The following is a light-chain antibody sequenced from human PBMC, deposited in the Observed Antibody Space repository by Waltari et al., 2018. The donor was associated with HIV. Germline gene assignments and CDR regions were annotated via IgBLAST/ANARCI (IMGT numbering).Light chain of an antibody. CDR1: SSNIGADYH. J-gene: IGLJ3*02. CDR2: GTT. V-gene: IGLV1-40*01. CDR3: QSYDSSLSAWV. Sequence: QSVLTQPPSLSGAPGQTVTISCTGTSSNIGADYHVHWYQQLPGTAPKLLIYGTTIRPSCVPDRLSGSKSGTSASLAITGLQADDEADYYCQSYDSSLSAWVFGGGTKLTVL.